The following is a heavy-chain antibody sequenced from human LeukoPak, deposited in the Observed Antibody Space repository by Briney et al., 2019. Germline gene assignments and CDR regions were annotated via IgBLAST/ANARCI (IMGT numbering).Heavy chain of an antibody. Sequence: SVKVSCKASGGTFSSYAISWVRQAPGQGLEWMGGIIPIFGTANYAQKFQGRVTITTDESTSTAYMELSSLRSEDTAVYYCARDVTMVRGDCNWFDPWGQGTLVTVSS. V-gene: IGHV1-69*05. D-gene: IGHD3-10*01. CDR3: ARDVTMVRGDCNWFDP. CDR2: IIPIFGTA. CDR1: GGTFSSYA. J-gene: IGHJ5*02.